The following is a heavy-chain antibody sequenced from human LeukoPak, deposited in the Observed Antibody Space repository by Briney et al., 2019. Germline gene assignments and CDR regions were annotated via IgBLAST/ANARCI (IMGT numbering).Heavy chain of an antibody. D-gene: IGHD2-15*01. CDR2: VYHTGST. J-gene: IGHJ4*02. V-gene: IGHV4-38-2*02. CDR1: GYSISSGYY. Sequence: SETLSLTCTVSGYSISSGYYWGWIRQPPVKGLEWIGSVYHTGSTYYNPSLKSRVTISADTSKNQFSLQLSSVTAADTAVYYCARVSGGRDFDYWGQGTLVTVSS. CDR3: ARVSGGRDFDY.